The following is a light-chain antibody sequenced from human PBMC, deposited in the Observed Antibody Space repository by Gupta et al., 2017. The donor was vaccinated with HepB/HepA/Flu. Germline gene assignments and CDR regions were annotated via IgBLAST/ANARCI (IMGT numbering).Light chain of an antibody. Sequence: EIVMTQSPATLSVSPGEGATLSCRASRSVGTNIAWFQHKPGQAPRLLIYGAPTRAAGIPATFSGSGSGTDFTLTISSLQSEDFAVYYCQQYTDWCSFGQGTKLEI. V-gene: IGKV3-15*01. CDR2: GAP. CDR1: RSVGTN. J-gene: IGKJ2*04. CDR3: QQYTDWCS.